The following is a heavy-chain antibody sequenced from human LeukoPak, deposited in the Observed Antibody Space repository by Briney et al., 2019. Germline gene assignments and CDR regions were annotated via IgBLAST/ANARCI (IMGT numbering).Heavy chain of an antibody. V-gene: IGHV1-18*01. Sequence: ASVKVSCKASGYTFTSYPISWVRQAPGQGLEWMGWITTYNGNTHYAQKLQGRVTMATETSTSTAYMDLRGLRSDDTAVYYCARGYDYGDYVGDFDYWGQGTLVTVSS. CDR1: GYTFTSYP. CDR2: ITTYNGNT. J-gene: IGHJ4*02. D-gene: IGHD4-17*01. CDR3: ARGYDYGDYVGDFDY.